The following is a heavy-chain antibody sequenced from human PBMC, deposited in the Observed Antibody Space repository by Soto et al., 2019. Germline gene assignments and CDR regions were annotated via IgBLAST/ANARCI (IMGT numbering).Heavy chain of an antibody. CDR2: ITVSGGAT. V-gene: IGHV3-23*01. D-gene: IGHD2-2*01. J-gene: IGHJ4*02. CDR3: ARTSTAFYRYYFDS. Sequence: GGSLRLSCAASGFTYSSYAMSWVRQSPGKGLEWVSGITVSGGATYYADSVKGRFTISRDISKNTVSLQMTGLRVDDTAVYYCARTSTAFYRYYFDSWSQGALVTVSS. CDR1: GFTYSSYA.